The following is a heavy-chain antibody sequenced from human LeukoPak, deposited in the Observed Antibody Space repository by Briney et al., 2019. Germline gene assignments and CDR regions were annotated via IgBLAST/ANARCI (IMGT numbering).Heavy chain of an antibody. J-gene: IGHJ4*02. Sequence: QPEGSLRLSCEASGFIFSTYGMHWVRQAPGKGLEWVAVIWYDGSNKYYADSVKGRFTISRDNSKNTLYLQMSSLRAEDTAVYYCVREKSGYTNGWYLFDYWGQGTLVTVSS. CDR1: GFIFSTYG. D-gene: IGHD6-19*01. V-gene: IGHV3-33*01. CDR3: VREKSGYTNGWYLFDY. CDR2: IWYDGSNK.